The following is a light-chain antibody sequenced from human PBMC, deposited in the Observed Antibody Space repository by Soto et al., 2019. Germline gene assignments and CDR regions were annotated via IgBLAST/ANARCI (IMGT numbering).Light chain of an antibody. CDR3: QAWDSSTDSYV. CDR1: KLGDKY. CDR2: QDT. Sequence: SSELTQPPSVSVSPGQTATITCSGDKLGDKYACWFQQKPGQSPVLVIYQDTKRPSGIPERFSASNSGNTATLTISGTQATDEADYYCQAWDSSTDSYVFGTGTKVTVL. V-gene: IGLV3-1*01. J-gene: IGLJ1*01.